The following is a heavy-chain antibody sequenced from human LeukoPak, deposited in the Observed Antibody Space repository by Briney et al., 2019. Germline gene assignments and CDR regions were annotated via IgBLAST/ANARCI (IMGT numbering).Heavy chain of an antibody. V-gene: IGHV4-59*01. J-gene: IGHJ4*02. CDR3: ATFPRSSSWYYFDY. CDR1: GGSISSYY. CDR2: IYYSGST. D-gene: IGHD6-13*01. Sequence: TSQTLSLTCTVSGGSISSYYWSWIRQPPGKGLEWIGYIYYSGSTNYNPSLKGRVTISVDTSKNQFSLKLSSVTAADTAVYYCATFPRSSSWYYFDYWGQGTLVTVSS.